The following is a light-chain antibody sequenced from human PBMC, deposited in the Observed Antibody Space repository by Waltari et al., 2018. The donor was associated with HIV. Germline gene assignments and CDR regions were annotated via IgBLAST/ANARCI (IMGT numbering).Light chain of an antibody. V-gene: IGKV3-15*01. Sequence: EILMTQSPATLSVSPGERATLSCRASQSVNSNLAWYQQKPGQTPRLLIYGTSTRATDIPARFSGSGSGTEFTLTISSLQSEDFATYYCQQSYSTLTFGGGTKVEIK. CDR1: QSVNSN. CDR3: QQSYSTLT. J-gene: IGKJ4*01. CDR2: GTS.